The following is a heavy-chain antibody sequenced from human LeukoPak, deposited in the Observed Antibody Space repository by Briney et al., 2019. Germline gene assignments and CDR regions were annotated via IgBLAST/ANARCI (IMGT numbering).Heavy chain of an antibody. V-gene: IGHV3-48*02. Sequence: GGSLRLSCAASGFTFSSYSMNWVRRAPGKGLEWVSYISSSSSTIYYADSVKGRFTISRDNAKNSLYLQMNSLRDEDTAVYYCARDQYGSGSYVGAYAFDIWGQGTMVTVSS. CDR1: GFTFSSYS. D-gene: IGHD3-10*01. CDR3: ARDQYGSGSYVGAYAFDI. CDR2: ISSSSSTI. J-gene: IGHJ3*02.